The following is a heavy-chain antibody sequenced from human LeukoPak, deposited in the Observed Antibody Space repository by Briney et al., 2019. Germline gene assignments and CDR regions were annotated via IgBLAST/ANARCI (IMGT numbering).Heavy chain of an antibody. Sequence: GGSLRLSCAASGFTFSNYVLIWVRQAPGRGLEWVSAITGSGGTTSYADSVKGRFTISRDNSKNTLYLQMSSLRTEDAAVYYCGKDRELSAARVYDYWGEGTLCT. CDR1: GFTFSNYV. J-gene: IGHJ4*02. V-gene: IGHV3-23*01. D-gene: IGHD2-2*01. CDR3: GKDRELSAARVYDY. CDR2: ITGSGGTT.